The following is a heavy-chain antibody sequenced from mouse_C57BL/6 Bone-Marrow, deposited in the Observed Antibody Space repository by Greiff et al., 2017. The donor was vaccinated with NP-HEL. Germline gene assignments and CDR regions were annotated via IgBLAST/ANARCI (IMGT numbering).Heavy chain of an antibody. V-gene: IGHV5-4*01. CDR1: GFTFSSYA. D-gene: IGHD2-4*01. Sequence: EVHLVESGGGLVKPGGSLKLSCAASGFTFSSYAMSWVRQTPEKRLEWVATISDGGSYTYYPDNVKGRFTISRDNAKNNLYLQMSHLKSEDTAMYYCARDYDYDPSWFAYWGQGTLVTVSA. CDR2: ISDGGSYT. CDR3: ARDYDYDPSWFAY. J-gene: IGHJ3*01.